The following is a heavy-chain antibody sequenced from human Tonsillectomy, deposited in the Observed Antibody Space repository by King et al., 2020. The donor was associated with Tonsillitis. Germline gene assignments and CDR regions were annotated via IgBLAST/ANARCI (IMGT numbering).Heavy chain of an antibody. CDR3: TVSSSSF. CDR1: GFTFRNAW. Sequence: VQLVESGGGLVKPGGSLRLSCEASGFTFRNAWMTWVRQAPGRGLEWVGRIKTTTDGGTTEYAAPVKGRFSISRDDSRGRLYLHMNSLKTEDTAVYYCTVSSSSFWGQGILVTVSS. CDR2: IKTTTDGGTT. J-gene: IGHJ4*02. V-gene: IGHV3-15*05. D-gene: IGHD6-13*01.